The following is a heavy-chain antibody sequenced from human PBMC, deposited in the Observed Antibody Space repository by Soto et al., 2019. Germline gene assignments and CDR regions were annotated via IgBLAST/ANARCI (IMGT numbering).Heavy chain of an antibody. CDR3: ARDDYGDYVGYYYYYGMDV. J-gene: IGHJ6*02. D-gene: IGHD4-17*01. CDR2: ISSSGSTI. CDR1: GFTFSDYY. V-gene: IGHV3-11*01. Sequence: GGSLRLSCAASGFTFSDYYMSWIRQAPGKGLEWVSYISSSGSTIYYADSVKGRFTISRDNAKNSLYLQMNSLRAEDTAVYYCARDDYGDYVGYYYYYGMDVWGQGTTVTAP.